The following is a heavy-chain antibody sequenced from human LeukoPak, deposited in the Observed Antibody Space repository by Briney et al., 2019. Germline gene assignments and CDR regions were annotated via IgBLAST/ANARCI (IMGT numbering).Heavy chain of an antibody. CDR1: GFTFSSYA. Sequence: PGGSLRLSCAASGFTFSSYAMSWVRQAPGKGLEWVSSISSSSSYIYYADSVKGRFTISRDNAKNSLYLQMNSLRAEDTAVYYCAREDSYQQRAFDIWGQGTMVTVSS. CDR3: AREDSYQQRAFDI. J-gene: IGHJ3*02. CDR2: ISSSSSYI. D-gene: IGHD2-2*01. V-gene: IGHV3-21*01.